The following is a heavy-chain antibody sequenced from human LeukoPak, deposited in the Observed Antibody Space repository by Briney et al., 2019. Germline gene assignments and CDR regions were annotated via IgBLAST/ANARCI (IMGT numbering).Heavy chain of an antibody. CDR2: MWSDGSNK. CDR1: GFTFSSYD. D-gene: IGHD2/OR15-2a*01. J-gene: IGHJ4*02. Sequence: PGRSLRLFCGASGFTFSSYDMHWVRQAPAKGLEGVAVMWSDGSNKYHADSVKGRFTISRDNSKNTLYLQMNSLRAEDTAVYYCARNSALDYWGQGTLVTVSS. CDR3: ARNSALDY. V-gene: IGHV3-33*01.